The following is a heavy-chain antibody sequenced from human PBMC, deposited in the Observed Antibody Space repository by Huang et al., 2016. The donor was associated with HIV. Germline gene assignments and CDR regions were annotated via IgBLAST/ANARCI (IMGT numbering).Heavy chain of an antibody. CDR2: INSDGSST. D-gene: IGHD3-22*01. V-gene: IGHV3-74*01. CDR3: ARDPRIQSWLNFFDY. Sequence: AASGFSISSYWMHWVRQAPGKGLVWVSRINSDGSSTSYADSVKGRLTNTRDNAKNTLYLQMNSLRAEDTAVYYCARDPRIQSWLNFFDYWGQGTLVSVSS. J-gene: IGHJ4*02. CDR1: GFSISSYW.